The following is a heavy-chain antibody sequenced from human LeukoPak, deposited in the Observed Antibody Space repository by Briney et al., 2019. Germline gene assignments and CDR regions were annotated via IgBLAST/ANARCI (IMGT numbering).Heavy chain of an antibody. V-gene: IGHV3-30*02. CDR1: GFTFSSYD. J-gene: IGHJ4*02. D-gene: IGHD6-13*01. CDR2: IRYDGSNK. Sequence: PGGSLRLSCAASGFTFSSYDMHWVRQAPGKGLEWVAFIRYDGSNKYYADSVKGRFTISRDNSKNTLYLQMNSLRTEDTAVYYCAKVAKIAYSSSWYDYWGQGTPVTVSS. CDR3: AKVAKIAYSSSWYDY.